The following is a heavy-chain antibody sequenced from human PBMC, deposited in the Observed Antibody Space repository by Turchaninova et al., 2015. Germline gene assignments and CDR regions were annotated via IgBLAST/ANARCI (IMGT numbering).Heavy chain of an antibody. CDR1: GFTFSSYS. CDR2: SISSSSYI. Sequence: GGSLRLSCAASGFTFSSYSMNWVRQAPGNGLEWVASSISSSSYIYYADSVKGRFTMSRDNAKKSLYLQMNSLRAEDTAVYYCARDKYCIIGIFSWAYYGMDVWGQGTTVTVSS. V-gene: IGHV3-21*01. CDR3: ARDKYCIIGIFSWAYYGMDV. J-gene: IGHJ6*02. D-gene: IGHD2-8*01.